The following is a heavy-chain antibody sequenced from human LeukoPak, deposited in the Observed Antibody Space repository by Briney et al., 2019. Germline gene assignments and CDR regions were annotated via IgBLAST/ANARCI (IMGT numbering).Heavy chain of an antibody. CDR1: GYTFTGYY. CDR3: ARGVMVRGVITHYYYGMDV. J-gene: IGHJ6*02. V-gene: IGHV1-2*02. Sequence: GASVKVSCKASGYTFTGYYMHWVRQAPGQGLEWMGWINPNSGGTNYAQKFQGRVTMTRDTSNSTAYMELSRLRSDDTAVYYCARGVMVRGVITHYYYGMDVWGQGTTVTVSS. D-gene: IGHD3-10*01. CDR2: INPNSGGT.